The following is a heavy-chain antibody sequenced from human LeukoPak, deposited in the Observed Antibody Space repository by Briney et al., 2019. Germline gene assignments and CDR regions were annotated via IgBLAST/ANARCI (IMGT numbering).Heavy chain of an antibody. CDR3: AKDSGGYSYGDCDY. D-gene: IGHD5-18*01. V-gene: IGHV3-23*01. J-gene: IGHJ4*02. Sequence: GGSLRLSCAASGFTFSGYAMSWVRQAPGKGLEWVSDISGSGGSTYYADSVKGRFTISRDNSKNTLYLQMNSLRAEDTAVYYCAKDSGGYSYGDCDYWGQGTLVTVSS. CDR1: GFTFSGYA. CDR2: ISGSGGST.